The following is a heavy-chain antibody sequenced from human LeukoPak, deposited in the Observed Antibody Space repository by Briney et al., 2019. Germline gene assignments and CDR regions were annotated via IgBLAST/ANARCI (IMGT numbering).Heavy chain of an antibody. Sequence: SETLSLTCAVYGGSFSGYYWSWIRQPPGKGLEWIGEINHSGSTNYNPSLKSRVTISVDMSKNQFSLKLSSVTAADTAVYYCARSRYRGNYFDYWGQGTLVTVSS. V-gene: IGHV4-34*01. CDR2: INHSGST. CDR3: ARSRYRGNYFDY. D-gene: IGHD1-26*01. J-gene: IGHJ4*02. CDR1: GGSFSGYY.